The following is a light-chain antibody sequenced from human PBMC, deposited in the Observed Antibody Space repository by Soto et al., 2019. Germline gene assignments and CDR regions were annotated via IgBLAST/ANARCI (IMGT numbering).Light chain of an antibody. Sequence: EIVMTQSPATLSVSPGGRATLSCRASQSISHTLSWYHQKPGQAPRLLIYGASRSATGFPARFSGSGSGTDFTLTISCLQSEDFAGYYCQQYDNWPWTFGQGTKVDIK. CDR1: QSISHT. V-gene: IGKV3-15*01. CDR2: GAS. CDR3: QQYDNWPWT. J-gene: IGKJ1*01.